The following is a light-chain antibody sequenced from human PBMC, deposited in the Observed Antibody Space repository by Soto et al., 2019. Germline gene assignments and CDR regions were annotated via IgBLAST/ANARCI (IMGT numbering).Light chain of an antibody. CDR2: GNS. Sequence: QSALTQPPSVSGAPGQRVTISCTWSNSNIGAGYDVHWYQQLPGTAPKLLIYGNSNRPSGVPDRFSGSKSVTSASLAITGIQAEDEADYYCQYYDSSLSGSVFGPGTKVTVL. CDR1: NSNIGAGYD. J-gene: IGLJ1*01. CDR3: QYYDSSLSGSV. V-gene: IGLV1-40*01.